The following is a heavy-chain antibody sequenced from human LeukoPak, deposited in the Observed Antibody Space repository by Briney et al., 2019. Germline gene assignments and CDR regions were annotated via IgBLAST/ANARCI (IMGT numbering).Heavy chain of an antibody. V-gene: IGHV3-48*03. J-gene: IGHJ4*02. D-gene: IGHD2-2*01. Sequence: PGGSLRLSCAASGFTFSSYEMNWVRQAPGKGLEWVAYISSSGSTIYYADSVKGRFTISRDNSKNTLYLQMNSLRPEDTAVYYWARGTPAFDYWGQGALVTVSS. CDR2: ISSSGSTI. CDR3: ARGTPAFDY. CDR1: GFTFSSYE.